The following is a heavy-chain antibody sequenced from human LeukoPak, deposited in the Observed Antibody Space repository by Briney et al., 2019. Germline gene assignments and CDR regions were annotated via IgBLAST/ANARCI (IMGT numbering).Heavy chain of an antibody. CDR1: GFTFSSYG. J-gene: IGHJ4*02. V-gene: IGHV3-30*02. CDR2: IRYDGSNK. CDR3: ARRRTHTDYFDY. Sequence: GGSLRLSCAASGFTFSSYGMHWVRQAPGKGLGWVAFIRYDGSNKYYADSVKGRFTISRDNSKNTLYLQMNSLRAEDTAVYYCARRRTHTDYFDYWGQGTLVTVSS. D-gene: IGHD4-17*01.